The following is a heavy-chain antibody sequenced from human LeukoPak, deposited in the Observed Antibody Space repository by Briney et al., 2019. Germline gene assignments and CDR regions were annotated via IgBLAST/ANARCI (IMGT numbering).Heavy chain of an antibody. CDR1: GFTFSTYG. D-gene: IGHD3-9*01. CDR2: ISGSGAST. J-gene: IGHJ4*02. V-gene: IGHV3-23*01. Sequence: GGTPRLSCAASGFTFSTYGMSWVRQAPGKGLEWVSSISGSGASTYYADSVKGRFTISRDNSKNTLYLQMNSLRAEDTAVYYCANLHYDILTGYIYYFDYWGQGTLVTVSS. CDR3: ANLHYDILTGYIYYFDY.